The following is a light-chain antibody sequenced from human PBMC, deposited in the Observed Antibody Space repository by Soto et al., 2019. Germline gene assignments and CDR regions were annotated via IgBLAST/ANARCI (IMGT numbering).Light chain of an antibody. CDR2: GAS. J-gene: IGKJ4*01. V-gene: IGKV1-12*01. Sequence: DIQMTQSPSSVSASVGDRVTITCRASQGISNWLAWYQQQPGKAPKHLIYGASSLQSGVPSRFSGGGSRTHFPLLISSLQPPDFATYYCQQTNTFLPLTFGGGTKVEI. CDR1: QGISNW. CDR3: QQTNTFLPLT.